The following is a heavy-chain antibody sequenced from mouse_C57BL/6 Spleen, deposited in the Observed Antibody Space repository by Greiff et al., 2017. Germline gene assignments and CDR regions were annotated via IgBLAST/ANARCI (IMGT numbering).Heavy chain of an antibody. CDR2: IDPSDSYT. Sequence: VQLQQPGAELVKPGASVKLSCKASGYTFTSYWMQWVKQRPGQGLEWIGEIDPSDSYTNYNQKFKGKATLTVDTSSSTAYMQLSSLTSEDSAVYYCARKEDYWGQGTTLTVSS. CDR3: ARKEDY. J-gene: IGHJ2*01. V-gene: IGHV1-50*01. CDR1: GYTFTSYW.